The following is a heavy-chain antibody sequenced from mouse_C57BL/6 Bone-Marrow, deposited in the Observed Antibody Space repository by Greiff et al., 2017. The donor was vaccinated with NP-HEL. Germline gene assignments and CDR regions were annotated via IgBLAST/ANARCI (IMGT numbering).Heavy chain of an antibody. CDR2: ISSGSSTI. CDR1: GFTFSDYG. D-gene: IGHD2-4*01. J-gene: IGHJ2*01. Sequence: EVMLVESGGGLVKPGGSLKLSCAASGFTFSDYGMHWVRQAPEKGLEWVAYISSGSSTIYYADTVKGRFTISRDNAKNTLFLQMTSLRSEDTAMYYCARGLYDYDLYYFDYWGQGTTLTVSS. CDR3: ARGLYDYDLYYFDY. V-gene: IGHV5-17*01.